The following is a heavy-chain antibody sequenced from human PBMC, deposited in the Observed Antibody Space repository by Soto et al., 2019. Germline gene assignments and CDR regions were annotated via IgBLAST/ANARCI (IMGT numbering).Heavy chain of an antibody. CDR1: GFTFSSYA. CDR3: ARDSYYYYGMDV. Sequence: GESLKISCAASGFTFSSYAMHWVRQAPGKGLEWVAVISYDGSNKYYADSVKGRFTISRDNSKNTLYLQMNSLRAEDTAVYYCARDSYYYYGMDVWGQGTTVTVSS. V-gene: IGHV3-30-3*01. J-gene: IGHJ6*02. CDR2: ISYDGSNK.